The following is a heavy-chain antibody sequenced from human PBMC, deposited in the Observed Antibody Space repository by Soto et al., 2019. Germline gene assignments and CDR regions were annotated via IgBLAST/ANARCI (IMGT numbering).Heavy chain of an antibody. CDR1: GYSFTSYG. J-gene: IGHJ5*02. Sequence: ASVKVSCKASGYSFTSYGISWVRQAPGQGLEWMGWISAFNGNINYAQKFQGRVTMTTDTSTSTAYMELRSLRSDDTAVYFCATAVAGPRGWFDPWGQGTLVTVSS. CDR2: ISAFNGNI. CDR3: ATAVAGPRGWFDP. D-gene: IGHD6-13*01. V-gene: IGHV1-18*01.